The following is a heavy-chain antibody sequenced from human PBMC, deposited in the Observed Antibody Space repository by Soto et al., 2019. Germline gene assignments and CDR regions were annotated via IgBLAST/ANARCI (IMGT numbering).Heavy chain of an antibody. Sequence: EVQLLESGGKLVQPGGSLTLSCAASGFTFSTYAMAWVRQAPGKGLEWVSGVSASGLNTDYADPVKGRFYISRDNSKNTVALHMNSLRAEDTALYYCANDRPRRTSGDVFDYWGQGTPVTVSS. D-gene: IGHD1-1*01. CDR1: GFTFSTYA. CDR3: ANDRPRRTSGDVFDY. J-gene: IGHJ4*02. V-gene: IGHV3-23*01. CDR2: VSASGLNT.